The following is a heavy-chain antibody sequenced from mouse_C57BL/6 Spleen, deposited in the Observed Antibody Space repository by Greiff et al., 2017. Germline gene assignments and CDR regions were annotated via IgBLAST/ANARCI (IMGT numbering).Heavy chain of an antibody. V-gene: IGHV14-2*01. Sequence: EVQLQESGAELVKPGASVKLSCTASGFNIKDYYMHWVKQRTEQGLEWIGRIDPEDGETKYAPKFQGKATITAETSSHTAYLQLSSLTSEDTAGCDGARSSITTVVAQDVWGTGTTVTVSS. CDR1: GFNIKDYY. J-gene: IGHJ1*03. CDR3: ARSSITTVVAQDV. D-gene: IGHD1-1*01. CDR2: IDPEDGET.